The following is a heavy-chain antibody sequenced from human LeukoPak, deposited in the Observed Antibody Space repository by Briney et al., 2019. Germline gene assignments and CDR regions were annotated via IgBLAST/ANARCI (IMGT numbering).Heavy chain of an antibody. D-gene: IGHD3-3*01. J-gene: IGHJ4*02. Sequence: ASVKVSCKASGYTFSNDYMHWVRQAPGQGLEWMGIINPSVGSTSYAQKLQGRVTMTTDTSTSTAYMELRSLRSDDTAVYYCAREEGFLEWSPLDYWGQGTLVTVSS. CDR2: INPSVGST. CDR1: GYTFSNDY. V-gene: IGHV1-46*01. CDR3: AREEGFLEWSPLDY.